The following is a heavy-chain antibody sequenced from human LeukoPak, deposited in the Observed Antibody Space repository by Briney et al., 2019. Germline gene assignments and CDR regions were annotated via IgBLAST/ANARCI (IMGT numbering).Heavy chain of an antibody. CDR2: IYYSGST. V-gene: IGHV4-59*12. CDR1: GGSISSYY. D-gene: IGHD5-18*01. Sequence: SEALSLTCTVSGGSISSYYWSWIRQPPGKGLEWIGYIYYSGSTNYNPSLKSRVTMSVDTSKNQFSLKLSSVTAADTAVYYCARDVRHSYGHDAFDIWGQGTMVTVSS. CDR3: ARDVRHSYGHDAFDI. J-gene: IGHJ3*02.